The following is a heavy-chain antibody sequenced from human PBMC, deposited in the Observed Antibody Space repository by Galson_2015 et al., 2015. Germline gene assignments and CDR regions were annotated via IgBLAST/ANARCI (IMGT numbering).Heavy chain of an antibody. D-gene: IGHD3-16*01. CDR1: GFTFSSDW. CDR2: INSDGTDK. CDR3: ARDPLWDRTVGFDY. V-gene: IGHV3-74*01. J-gene: IGHJ4*02. Sequence: SLRLSCAASGFTFSSDWMHWVRQAPGKGLVWVSRINSDGTDKTYADSVKGRFTISRDNAKNTLDLQMNSLRAEDTAVYYCARDPLWDRTVGFDYWGQGTLVTVSS.